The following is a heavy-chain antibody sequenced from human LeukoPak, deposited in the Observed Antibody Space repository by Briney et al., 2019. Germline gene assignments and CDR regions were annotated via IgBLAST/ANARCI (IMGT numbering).Heavy chain of an antibody. CDR1: GGSISSSSYY. Sequence: NLSETLSLTCTVSGGSISSSSYYWGWIRQPPGKGLEWIGSIYYSGSTYYNPSLKSRVTISVDTSKNQFSLKLSSVTAADTAVYYCARGKVYQWLGNNWFDPWGQGTLVTVSS. D-gene: IGHD6-19*01. V-gene: IGHV4-39*07. CDR3: ARGKVYQWLGNNWFDP. J-gene: IGHJ5*02. CDR2: IYYSGST.